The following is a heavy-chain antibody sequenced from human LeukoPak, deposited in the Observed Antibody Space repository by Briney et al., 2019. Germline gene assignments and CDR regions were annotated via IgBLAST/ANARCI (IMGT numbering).Heavy chain of an antibody. CDR1: GGTFSSYS. D-gene: IGHD3-9*01. CDR3: ASNVVLRYFDWLTY. J-gene: IGHJ4*02. Sequence: SVKVSCKASGGTFSSYSISWVRQTPGQGLDWMGGIIPIFGTANYAQKFLGRVTITTDDSTSTSYMELSSLRSKDTAIYYCASNVVLRYFDWLTYWGQGTLVTVSS. CDR2: IIPIFGTA. V-gene: IGHV1-69*05.